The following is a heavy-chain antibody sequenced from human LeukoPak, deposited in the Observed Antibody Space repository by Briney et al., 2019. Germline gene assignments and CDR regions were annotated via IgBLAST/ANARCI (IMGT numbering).Heavy chain of an antibody. J-gene: IGHJ4*02. CDR1: GYTFTSYG. CDR2: INPNSGGT. V-gene: IGHV1-2*02. CDR3: ASLSYY. Sequence: ASVKVSCKASGYTFTSYGISWVRQAPGQGLEWMGWINPNSGGTQYSQKFQGRVTLTRDTSITTGYMELSGLTSDDTAVYYCASLSYYWGQGTLVTVSS.